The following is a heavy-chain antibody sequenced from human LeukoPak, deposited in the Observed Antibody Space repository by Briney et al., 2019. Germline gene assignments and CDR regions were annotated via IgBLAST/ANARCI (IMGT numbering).Heavy chain of an antibody. V-gene: IGHV3-74*01. D-gene: IGHD3-22*01. CDR3: ARGPGSSGGAYVGDY. CDR1: GFTFSNYW. J-gene: IGHJ4*01. Sequence: GGSLRLSCAASGFTFSNYWMHWVRQVPGKGLVWVSRIDGGGNNRNYADFAKGRFSISRDNVKSTLYLQMNSLRAEDTAVYYCARGPGSSGGAYVGDYWGHGTLVTVSS. CDR2: IDGGGNNR.